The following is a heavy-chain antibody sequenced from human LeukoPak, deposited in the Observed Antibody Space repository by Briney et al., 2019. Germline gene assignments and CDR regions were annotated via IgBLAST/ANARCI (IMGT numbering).Heavy chain of an antibody. CDR2: ISRGGDTI. J-gene: IGHJ3*01. CDR1: GFNFSTYE. CDR3: VRVIAGARRSASEN. D-gene: IGHD6-19*01. Sequence: GGPLRLSCGVSGFNFSTYEMNWVRQAPGKGLEWVSHISRGGDTIYYADSVKGRFTISRDNAKNSVYLQMNSLRAEDTAVYYCVRVIAGARRSASENWGQGTMVTVSS. V-gene: IGHV3-48*03.